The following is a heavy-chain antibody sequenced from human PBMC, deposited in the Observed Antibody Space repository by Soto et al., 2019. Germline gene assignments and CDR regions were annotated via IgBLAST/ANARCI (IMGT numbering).Heavy chain of an antibody. D-gene: IGHD3-10*01. J-gene: IGHJ4*02. CDR2: ISSSSSYI. CDR1: GFTFSSYS. Sequence: GGSLRLSCAASGFTFSSYSMNWVRQAPGKGLEWVSSISSSSSYIYYADSVKGRFTISRDNAKNLLYLQMNSLRAEDTAAYYCARDPLPWFAESPYYFDYWGQGTLFTVSS. CDR3: ARDPLPWFAESPYYFDY. V-gene: IGHV3-21*01.